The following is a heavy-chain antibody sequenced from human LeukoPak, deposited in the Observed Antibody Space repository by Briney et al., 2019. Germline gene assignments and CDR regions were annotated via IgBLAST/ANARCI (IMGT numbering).Heavy chain of an antibody. V-gene: IGHV3-30*02. D-gene: IGHD3-10*01. CDR1: GFTFSSNG. J-gene: IGHJ4*02. Sequence: PGGSLRLSCATSGFTFSSNGVHWARQAPGKGLEWVAFMRSDGSHEEYAESVKGRFAISRDNFKNTVHLQMNSLRFEDTAVYYCAKAFGPGSYIIDHWGRGTLVTVSS. CDR2: MRSDGSHE. CDR3: AKAFGPGSYIIDH.